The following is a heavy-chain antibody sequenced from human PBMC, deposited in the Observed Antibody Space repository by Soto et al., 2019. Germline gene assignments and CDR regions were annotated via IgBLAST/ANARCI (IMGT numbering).Heavy chain of an antibody. CDR1: GYTFTSYG. V-gene: IGHV1-18*01. Sequence: QVQLVQSGAEVKKPGASVKVSCKASGYTFTSYGISWVRQAPGQGLEWMGWISAYNGNTNYAQKLQGRVTMTTDTSTSTAYMELSRLRSDDTAVYYCARALAGGYCSGGSCYRDYYYYMDVWGKGTTVTVSS. CDR3: ARALAGGYCSGGSCYRDYYYYMDV. D-gene: IGHD2-15*01. CDR2: ISAYNGNT. J-gene: IGHJ6*03.